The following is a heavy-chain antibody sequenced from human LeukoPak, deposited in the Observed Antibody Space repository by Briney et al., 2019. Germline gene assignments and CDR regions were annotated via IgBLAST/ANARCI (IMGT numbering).Heavy chain of an antibody. J-gene: IGHJ4*02. Sequence: PGGSLRLSCAASGFTLRSYAMSWVRLAPGKGLEWVSGISGSGAGTYYADSVKGRFTISRDNSKNTLYLQMNSLRAEDTAVYYCAKDLTYTSGWLLHYWGQGTLVTVSS. V-gene: IGHV3-23*01. CDR1: GFTLRSYA. CDR2: ISGSGAGT. CDR3: AKDLTYTSGWLLHY. D-gene: IGHD6-19*01.